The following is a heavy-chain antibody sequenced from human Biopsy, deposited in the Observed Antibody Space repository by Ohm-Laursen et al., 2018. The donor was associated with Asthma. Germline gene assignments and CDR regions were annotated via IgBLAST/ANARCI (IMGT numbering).Heavy chain of an antibody. CDR1: GFSFSRYG. J-gene: IGHJ3*02. CDR3: VRDGTDDAFDI. V-gene: IGHV3-30*03. D-gene: IGHD1-1*01. CDR2: ISKDASTQ. Sequence: SLRLSCAASGFSFSRYGMHWVRQAPGKGLEWVGVISKDASTQDYADSVKGRFTMARDNSKNTLDLQMNSLREEDTAVYYCVRDGTDDAFDIWGQGTVVSVSS.